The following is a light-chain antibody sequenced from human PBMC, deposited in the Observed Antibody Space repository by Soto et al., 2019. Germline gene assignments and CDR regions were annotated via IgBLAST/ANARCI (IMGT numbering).Light chain of an antibody. CDR2: EVT. CDR3: SSYTSVSTWL. CDR1: SRDVGGYNY. V-gene: IGLV2-14*01. Sequence: QSVLTQHASVSGSPGQSITISCAGTSRDVGGYNYVSWYQQYPGKAPKVIISEVTNRPSGVPNRFSGSKSGNTASLTISGLQAEDEADYYCSSYTSVSTWLFGGRTKVTVL. J-gene: IGLJ2*01.